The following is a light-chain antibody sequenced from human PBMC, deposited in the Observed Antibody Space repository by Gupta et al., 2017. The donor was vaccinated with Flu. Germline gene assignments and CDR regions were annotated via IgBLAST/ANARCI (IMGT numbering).Light chain of an antibody. J-gene: IGLJ3*02. V-gene: IGLV2-11*01. CDR2: EVN. Sequence: SGTISCTASSGGVGAHNSDSGDQQDPGRAPELLIYEVNKRPTGVPGGFSGSKAGNTASLTFSGLQADDEAAYYCCSHAVILNLMFGGGTKLTVV. CDR3: CSHAVILNLM. CDR1: SGGVGAHNS.